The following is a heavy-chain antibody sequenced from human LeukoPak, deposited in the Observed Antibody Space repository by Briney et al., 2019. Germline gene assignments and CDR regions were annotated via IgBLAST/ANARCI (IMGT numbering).Heavy chain of an antibody. J-gene: IGHJ4*02. Sequence: GASVKVPCKASGYTFTRYHMHWVRQAPRQGLEWMGIINPNDGGTGYAQKFQGRVTMTRDASTSTVYMELSSLRSEDTAVYYCARGFLYGGIDFDYWGQGTLVTVSS. D-gene: IGHD4-23*01. CDR2: INPNDGGT. CDR1: GYTFTRYH. CDR3: ARGFLYGGIDFDY. V-gene: IGHV1-46*01.